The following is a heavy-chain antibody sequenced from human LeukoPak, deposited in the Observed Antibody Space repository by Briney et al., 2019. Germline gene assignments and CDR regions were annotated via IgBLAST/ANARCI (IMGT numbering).Heavy chain of an antibody. D-gene: IGHD5-18*01. CDR1: GFTSSSYA. Sequence: GGSLRLSCAASGFTSSSYAMHWVRQAPGKGLEWVAVISYDGSNKYYADSVRGRFTISRDNSKNTLYLQMNSLRAEDTAVYYCARVKGFWGYSYGIPDYWGQGTLVTVSS. J-gene: IGHJ4*02. CDR2: ISYDGSNK. CDR3: ARVKGFWGYSYGIPDY. V-gene: IGHV3-30*04.